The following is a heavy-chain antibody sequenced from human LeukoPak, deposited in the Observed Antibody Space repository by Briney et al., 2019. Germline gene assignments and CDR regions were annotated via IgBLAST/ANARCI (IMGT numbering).Heavy chain of an antibody. J-gene: IGHJ4*02. Sequence: GGSLRLSCAASGFTFSSYEMNWVRQAPGKGLEWVSYISSSGSTIYYADSVKGRFTISRDNAKNSLYLQMNSLRAEDTAVYYCAKTPTVVPAAYDYWGQGTLVTVSS. D-gene: IGHD2-2*01. CDR2: ISSSGSTI. V-gene: IGHV3-48*03. CDR1: GFTFSSYE. CDR3: AKTPTVVPAAYDY.